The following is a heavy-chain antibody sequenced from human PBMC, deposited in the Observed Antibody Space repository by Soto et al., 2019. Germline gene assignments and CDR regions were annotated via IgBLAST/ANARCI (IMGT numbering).Heavy chain of an antibody. Sequence: EVQLLESGGGLVQPGGSLRLSCAASGFTFSSYAMNWVRQAPGKGLEWVSVITGSGDATYYADSVKGRFTSSRDNSKNTLYVQMNSLRAEDTAVYYCAKAISGYNAPLDHWGQGTRVTVAS. CDR3: AKAISGYNAPLDH. D-gene: IGHD1-20*01. CDR1: GFTFSSYA. V-gene: IGHV3-23*01. CDR2: ITGSGDAT. J-gene: IGHJ4*02.